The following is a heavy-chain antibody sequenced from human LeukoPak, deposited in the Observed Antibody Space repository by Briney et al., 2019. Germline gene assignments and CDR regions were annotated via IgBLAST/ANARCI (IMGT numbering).Heavy chain of an antibody. CDR1: GYTFTNYG. V-gene: IGHV1-18*01. D-gene: IGHD3-22*01. CDR3: ARDGRHRYYYDRSGNYGSWFDP. Sequence: ASVKVSCKASGYTFTNYGISWVRQAPGQGLEWMGWISAYNGNTKYASKFQGRVTMTTDTSTTTAYMELRSLRSDDTAVYYCARDGRHRYYYDRSGNYGSWFDPWGQGTLVTVSS. J-gene: IGHJ5*02. CDR2: ISAYNGNT.